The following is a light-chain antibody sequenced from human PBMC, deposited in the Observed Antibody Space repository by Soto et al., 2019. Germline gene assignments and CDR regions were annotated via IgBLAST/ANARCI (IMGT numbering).Light chain of an antibody. J-gene: IGKJ1*01. Sequence: DIVMTQSPDSLAVSLGERATINCKSSQSVLYSSNNKNYLAWYQQKPGQPPKLLIYWASTRESGVPDRFSGSGSGTAFTLTISSLQAEDVAVYYCQQYYSTPQTFGQGNKVEIK. CDR2: WAS. CDR3: QQYYSTPQT. CDR1: QSVLYSSNNKNY. V-gene: IGKV4-1*01.